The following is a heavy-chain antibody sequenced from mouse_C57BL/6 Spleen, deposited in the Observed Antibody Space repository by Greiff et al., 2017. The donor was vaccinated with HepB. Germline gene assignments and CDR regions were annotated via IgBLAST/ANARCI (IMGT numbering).Heavy chain of an antibody. CDR2: INYDGSST. CDR1: GFTFSDYY. CDR3: ARGGNYVYYAMDY. Sequence: EVKLMESEGGLVQPGSSMKLSCTASGFTFSDYYMAWVRQVPEKGLEWVANINYDGSSTYYLDSLKSRFIISRDNAKNILYLQMSSLKSEDTATYYCARGGNYVYYAMDYWGQGTSVTVSS. D-gene: IGHD2-1*01. J-gene: IGHJ4*01. V-gene: IGHV5-16*01.